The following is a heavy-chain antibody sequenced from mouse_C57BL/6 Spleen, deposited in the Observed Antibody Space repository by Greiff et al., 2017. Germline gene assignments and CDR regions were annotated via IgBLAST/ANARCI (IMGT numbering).Heavy chain of an antibody. J-gene: IGHJ4*01. CDR2: IYPGDGDT. V-gene: IGHV1-82*01. Sequence: VQLQQSGPELVKPGASVKISCTASGYAFSSSWMNWVKQRPGKGLEWIGRIYPGDGDTNYNGKFKGKATLTADKSSSTAYMQLSSLTSEDSAVYFCGRGEDYYAMDYWGQGTSVTVSS. CDR1: GYAFSSSW. CDR3: GRGEDYYAMDY.